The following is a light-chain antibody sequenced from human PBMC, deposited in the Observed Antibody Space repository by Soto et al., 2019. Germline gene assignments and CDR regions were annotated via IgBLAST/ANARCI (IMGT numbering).Light chain of an antibody. CDR2: DDR. CDR3: QVWDSSSDHVV. J-gene: IGLJ2*01. CDR1: NIGSKG. V-gene: IGLV3-21*02. Sequence: SYELTQPPSVSVAPGQTARIPCGGNNIGSKGVHWYQQSPGLAPVLVVYDDRDRPSGIPERFSGSNSGNTATLTISRVEAGDEADYYCQVWDSSSDHVVFGGGTKLT.